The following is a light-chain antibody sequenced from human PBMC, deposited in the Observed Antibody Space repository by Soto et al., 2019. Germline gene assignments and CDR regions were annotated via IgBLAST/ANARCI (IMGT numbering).Light chain of an antibody. CDR3: QQSSNWPAGS. Sequence: EIVLTQSPATLSLSPGERATLSCRASQSVSSYLAWYQQKPGQAPRLLIYDASNRATGIPARFSGSGSGTDSPPPTSSLGREVFAFYYCQQSSNWPAGSLGRGPKLEIK. J-gene: IGKJ2*01. CDR1: QSVSSY. V-gene: IGKV3-11*01. CDR2: DAS.